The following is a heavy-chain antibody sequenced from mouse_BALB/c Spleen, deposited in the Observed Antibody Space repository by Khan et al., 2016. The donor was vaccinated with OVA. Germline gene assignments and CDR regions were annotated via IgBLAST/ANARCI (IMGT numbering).Heavy chain of an antibody. D-gene: IGHD3-1*01. CDR3: ARGGSSGPSWFTY. V-gene: IGHV3-6*02. Sequence: EVQLQESGPGLVKPSQSLSLTCSVTGYSITSGYFWNWIRQFPGNNLEWMGYIRYDGNSDYNPSLKNRISITRDTSKNQFFLKLNSVTPEGAATYYCARGGSSGPSWFTYGGQGTLVTVSA. CDR2: IRYDGNS. CDR1: GYSITSGYF. J-gene: IGHJ3*01.